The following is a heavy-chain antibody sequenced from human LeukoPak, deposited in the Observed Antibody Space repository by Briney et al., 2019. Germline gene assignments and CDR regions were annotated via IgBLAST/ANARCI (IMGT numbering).Heavy chain of an antibody. J-gene: IGHJ4*02. CDR2: INPNNGGT. CDR3: ATSSGWKSNIDY. V-gene: IGHV1-2*02. CDR1: GYTFTDYY. D-gene: IGHD6-19*01. Sequence: ASVKVSCKASGYTFTDYYIHWVRQAPGRGLEWMGWINPNNGGTNYAQKFQGRVTMTRDTSISTAYMELSRLRSDDTAVFYCATSSGWKSNIDYWGQGTLVTVSS.